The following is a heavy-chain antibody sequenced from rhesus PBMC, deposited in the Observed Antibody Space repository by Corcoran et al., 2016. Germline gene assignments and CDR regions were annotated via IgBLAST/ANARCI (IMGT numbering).Heavy chain of an antibody. CDR3: ARDGVTQVDY. D-gene: IGHD3-34*01. CDR2: IYGNSAST. CDR1: GGSISGYYY. Sequence: QVQLQQWGEGLVKPSETLSLTCAVYGGSISGYYYWSWIRQTPWKGLELIGYIYGNSASTNYKPFLKNRGTISNDTSKKQFFLKLRSVTAADTAVYYCARDGVTQVDYWGQGVLVTVSS. J-gene: IGHJ4*01. V-gene: IGHV4-73*01.